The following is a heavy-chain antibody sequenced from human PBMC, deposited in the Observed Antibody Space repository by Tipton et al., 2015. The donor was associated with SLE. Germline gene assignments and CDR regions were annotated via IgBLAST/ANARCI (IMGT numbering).Heavy chain of an antibody. CDR2: IYSGGTT. V-gene: IGHV3-53*05. CDR1: GFSVSSNY. J-gene: IGHJ3*02. CDR3: ARGGDYGGSHDTFDI. Sequence: GSLRLSCAASGFSVSSNYMNWVRQSPGKGLEWVSVIYSGGTTYYADSVKGRFTISRDNSKNTLYLQMNSLRAEDTAVYYCARGGDYGGSHDTFDIWGQGTMVTVSS. D-gene: IGHD4-23*01.